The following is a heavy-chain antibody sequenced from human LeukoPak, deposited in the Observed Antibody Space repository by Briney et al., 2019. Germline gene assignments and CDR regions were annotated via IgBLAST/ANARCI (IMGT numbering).Heavy chain of an antibody. CDR1: GFTFSSYA. V-gene: IGHV3-23*01. J-gene: IGHJ4*02. Sequence: GGSLRLSCTASGFTFSSYAMSWVRQAPGKGLEWVSTISNSNGNTYYADSVKGRFTISRDNSKNTLYLQMNSLRAEDTAVYHCAKEIYYDSTGPQYWGQGTLVTASS. CDR2: ISNSNGNT. D-gene: IGHD3-22*01. CDR3: AKEIYYDSTGPQY.